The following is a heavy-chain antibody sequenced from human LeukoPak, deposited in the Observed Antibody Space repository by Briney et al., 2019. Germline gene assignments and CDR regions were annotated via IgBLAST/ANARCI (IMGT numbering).Heavy chain of an antibody. CDR3: VRDQGVSRFSEWLLYDWFDP. CDR1: GYNFYSYG. V-gene: IGHV1-18*01. J-gene: IGHJ5*02. CDR2: ISANSGDT. Sequence: ASVKVSCKASGYNFYSYGVSWVRQAPGQGLEGMGWISANSGDTKYAQNLQGRVTMTTDTSTSTVYMELRSLKLDDTAVYYCVRDQGVSRFSEWLLYDWFDPWGQGTLVTVSS. D-gene: IGHD3-3*01.